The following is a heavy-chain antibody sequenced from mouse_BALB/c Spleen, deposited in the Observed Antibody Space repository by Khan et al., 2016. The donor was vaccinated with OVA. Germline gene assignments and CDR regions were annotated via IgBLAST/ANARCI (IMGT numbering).Heavy chain of an antibody. CDR1: GFSLSRYN. D-gene: IGHD2-14*01. CDR2: IWGGGGT. Sequence: VQLKESGPGLVAPSQSLSITCTVSGFSLSRYNIHWVRQPPGKGLEWLGMIWGGGGTDYNSTLKIRLSISKDNSKSQVFLIMNSLQTDDTAMYYCARAYYRYDGYYAMDYWGQGTSVTVSS. V-gene: IGHV2-6-4*01. CDR3: ARAYYRYDGYYAMDY. J-gene: IGHJ4*01.